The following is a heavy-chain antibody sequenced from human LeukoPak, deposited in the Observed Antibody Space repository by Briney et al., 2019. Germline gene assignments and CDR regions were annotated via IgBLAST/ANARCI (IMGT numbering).Heavy chain of an antibody. V-gene: IGHV1-2*02. Sequence: ASVKVSCKASGYTFTSYGIIWVRQAPGQGLEWMGWINPNSGGTNYAQKFQGRVTMTRDTSISTAYMELSRLRSDDTAVYYCARYIVVVPAANNWFDPWGQGTLVTVSS. D-gene: IGHD2-2*01. CDR3: ARYIVVVPAANNWFDP. J-gene: IGHJ5*02. CDR1: GYTFTSYG. CDR2: INPNSGGT.